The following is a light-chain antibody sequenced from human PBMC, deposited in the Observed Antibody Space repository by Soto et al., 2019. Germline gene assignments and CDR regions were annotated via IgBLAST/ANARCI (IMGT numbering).Light chain of an antibody. V-gene: IGKV3-15*01. CDR1: QSVSNN. Sequence: EIVMTQSPATLSVSPGERATLSCRASQSVSNNLAWYQQTPGQAARLLIYRASTRATGIPARFSGSGSGTEFTLIISSLQSEDSAVYYCQQYNDWPPSYTFGQGTKLEIK. CDR3: QQYNDWPPSYT. J-gene: IGKJ2*01. CDR2: RAS.